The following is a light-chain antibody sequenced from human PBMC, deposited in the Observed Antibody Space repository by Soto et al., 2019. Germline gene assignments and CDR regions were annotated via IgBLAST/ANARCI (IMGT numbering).Light chain of an antibody. CDR1: QSIRKC. Sequence: IQMTQAPSSLSASVGDRVTITCRASQSIRKCLNWYQHKPGKAPLLLIYDASSLGSGVPSRFSGSGSGTEFTLTISSLQPDDFATYFCQQYQTYSTFGQGTRLEI. V-gene: IGKV1-5*01. J-gene: IGKJ5*01. CDR3: QQYQTYST. CDR2: DAS.